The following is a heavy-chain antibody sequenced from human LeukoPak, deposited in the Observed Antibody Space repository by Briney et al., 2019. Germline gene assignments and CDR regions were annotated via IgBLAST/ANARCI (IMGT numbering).Heavy chain of an antibody. J-gene: IGHJ6*02. V-gene: IGHV3-7*03. CDR2: IKQDGSEK. CDR1: GSTFSNYW. CDR3: VRAMDV. Sequence: GGSLRLSCAASGSTFSNYWMNWVRQAPGKGLEWVANIKQDGSEKYYVDSVKGRFTISRDNAKNSLFLQMNSLRAEDTAVYYCVRAMDVWGQGTTVTVSS.